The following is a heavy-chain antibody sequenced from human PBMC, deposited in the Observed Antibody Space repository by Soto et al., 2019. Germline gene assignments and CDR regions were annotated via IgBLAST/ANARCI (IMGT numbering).Heavy chain of an antibody. J-gene: IGHJ6*02. CDR1: GFTFSSYD. V-gene: IGHV3-13*01. D-gene: IGHD2-21*01. Sequence: EVQLVESGGGLVQPGGSLRLSCAASGFTFSSYDMHWVRQATGKGLEWVSAIGTAGDTYYPGSVKGRFTISRENAKNSLYLQMNSLRAGDTAVYYCARESSCLWGMDVLVQGTTVTVSS. CDR3: ARESSCLWGMDV. CDR2: IGTAGDT.